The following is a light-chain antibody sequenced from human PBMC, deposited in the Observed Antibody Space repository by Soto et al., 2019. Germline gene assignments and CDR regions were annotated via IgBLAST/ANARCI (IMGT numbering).Light chain of an antibody. J-gene: IGKJ1*01. CDR3: QQYSTYSWT. CDR2: KAS. CDR1: QSISSW. V-gene: IGKV1-5*03. Sequence: DLQMTQSPSTLSASVGDRVTITCRASQSISSWLAWYQQKPGKAPKLLIYKASNLESGVPSRFSGSGSGTEFTLTISSLQPDDFATYYCQQYSTYSWTFGQGTQVEIK.